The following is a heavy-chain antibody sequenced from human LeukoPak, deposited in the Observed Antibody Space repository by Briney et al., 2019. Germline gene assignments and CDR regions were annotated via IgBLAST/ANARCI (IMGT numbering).Heavy chain of an antibody. J-gene: IGHJ4*02. V-gene: IGHV3-48*01. D-gene: IGHD3-3*01. CDR3: ARATPGGAIFGVVIGYYFDY. Sequence: PGGSLRLSCAASGFTFSSYSMNWVRQAPGKGLEWVSYISSSSSTIYYADSVKGRFTISRDNAKNSLYLQMNSLRAEDTAVYYCARATPGGAIFGVVIGYYFDYWGQGTLVTVSS. CDR2: ISSSSSTI. CDR1: GFTFSSYS.